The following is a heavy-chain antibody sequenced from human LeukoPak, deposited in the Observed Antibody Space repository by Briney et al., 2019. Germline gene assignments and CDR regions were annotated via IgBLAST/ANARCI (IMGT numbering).Heavy chain of an antibody. V-gene: IGHV1-8*02. CDR3: ARDRAMIVVEDAFDI. Sequence: ASVKVSCKASGYTFTSYYMHWVRQATGQGLEWMGWMNPNGGNTGYAQKFQGRVTMTRNTSISTAYMELSSLRSEDTAVYYCARDRAMIVVEDAFDIWGQGTMVTVSS. CDR1: GYTFTSYY. D-gene: IGHD3-22*01. J-gene: IGHJ3*02. CDR2: MNPNGGNT.